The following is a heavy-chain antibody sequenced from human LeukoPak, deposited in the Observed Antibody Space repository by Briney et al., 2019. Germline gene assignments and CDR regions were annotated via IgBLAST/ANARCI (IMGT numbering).Heavy chain of an antibody. V-gene: IGHV4-59*01. J-gene: IGHJ6*03. D-gene: IGHD3-22*01. CDR2: IYYSGST. CDR1: GASISSYY. Sequence: SETLSLTCTVSGASISSYYWSWIRQPPGKGLEWIGYIYYSGSTNYNPSLKSRVTISVDTSKNQFSLKLSSVTAADTAVYYCARVYYDSSGYPGRDYYYYMDVWGQGTLVTVSS. CDR3: ARVYYDSSGYPGRDYYYYMDV.